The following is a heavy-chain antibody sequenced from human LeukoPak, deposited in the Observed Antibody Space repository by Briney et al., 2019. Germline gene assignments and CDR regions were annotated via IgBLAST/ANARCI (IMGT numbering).Heavy chain of an antibody. J-gene: IGHJ3*02. CDR2: IIPIFGTA. Sequence: SVKVSCKASGGTFSSYAISWVRQAPGQGLEWMGGIIPIFGTANYAQKFQGRVTITTDESTSTAYMELSSLRSEDTAVYYCARDFSFMALLDSSSPGDAFDIWGQGTMVTVSS. V-gene: IGHV1-69*05. CDR1: GGTFSSYA. D-gene: IGHD6-13*01. CDR3: ARDFSFMALLDSSSPGDAFDI.